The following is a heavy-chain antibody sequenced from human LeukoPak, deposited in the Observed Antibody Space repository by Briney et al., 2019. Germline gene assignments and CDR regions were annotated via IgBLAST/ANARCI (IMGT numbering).Heavy chain of an antibody. CDR2: ISAYNGNT. Sequence: ASVKVSCKASGYTFTSYGISWVRQAPGQGLEWMGWISAYNGNTNYAQKLQGRVTMTTDTSTSTAYMELRSLRSDDTAVYYCARESCSSTSCYDFDYWGQGTLVTVSS. J-gene: IGHJ4*02. CDR3: ARESCSSTSCYDFDY. CDR1: GYTFTSYG. D-gene: IGHD2-2*01. V-gene: IGHV1-18*01.